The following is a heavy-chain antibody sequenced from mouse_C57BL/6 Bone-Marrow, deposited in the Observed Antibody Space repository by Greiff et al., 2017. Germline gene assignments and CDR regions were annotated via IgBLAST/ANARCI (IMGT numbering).Heavy chain of an antibody. CDR3: ARRDYYGSSYEGLGV. D-gene: IGHD1-1*01. J-gene: IGHJ1*03. Sequence: VQLQESGPELVKPGASVKISCKASGYAFSSSWMNWVKQRPGKGLEWIGRIYPGDGDTNYNGKFKGKATLTADKSASTAYMQLSSLTSEDSAVYFCARRDYYGSSYEGLGVWGTGTTVTVSS. CDR2: IYPGDGDT. CDR1: GYAFSSSW. V-gene: IGHV1-82*01.